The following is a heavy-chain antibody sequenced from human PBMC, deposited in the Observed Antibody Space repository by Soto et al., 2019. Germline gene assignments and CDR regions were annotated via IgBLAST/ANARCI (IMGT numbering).Heavy chain of an antibody. V-gene: IGHV1-46*01. CDR2: INPSDGST. D-gene: IGHD3-22*01. CDR1: RYIFTKYY. J-gene: IGHJ4*02. Sequence: QVQLVQSGAEVKKPGASVKVSCKASRYIFTKYYIHWVRQAPGQGLEWMAIINPSDGSTSYAQNFQDRVTLTRETSTGTVYMQLSSLRSDDTAVYYCARWDLSWLFGDYWGLGTLVTVSS. CDR3: ARWDLSWLFGDY.